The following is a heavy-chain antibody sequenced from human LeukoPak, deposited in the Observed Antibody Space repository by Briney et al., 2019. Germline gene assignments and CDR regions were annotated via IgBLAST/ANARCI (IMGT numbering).Heavy chain of an antibody. Sequence: SETLSLTCAVYGGSFSGYYWSWIRQPPGKGLEWIGSIYYSGSTYYNPSLKSRVTMSVDTSKNQFSLKLSSVTAADTAVYYCARRITMVRGASRPYYFDYWGQGTLVTVSS. J-gene: IGHJ4*02. CDR3: ARRITMVRGASRPYYFDY. CDR2: IYYSGST. V-gene: IGHV4-34*01. D-gene: IGHD3-10*01. CDR1: GGSFSGYY.